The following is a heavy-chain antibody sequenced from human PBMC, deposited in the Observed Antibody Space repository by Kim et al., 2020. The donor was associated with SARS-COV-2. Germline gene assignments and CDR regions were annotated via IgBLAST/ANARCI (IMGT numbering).Heavy chain of an antibody. Sequence: ASVKVSCKASGYTFTSYAMNWVRQAPGQGLEWMGWINTNTGNPTYAQGFTGRFVFSLDTSVSTAYLQISSLKAEDTAVYYCARRFGVRGVIITEGSDYWGQGTLVTVSS. V-gene: IGHV7-4-1*02. CDR1: GYTFTSYA. J-gene: IGHJ4*02. CDR3: ARRFGVRGVIITEGSDY. D-gene: IGHD3-10*01. CDR2: INTNTGNP.